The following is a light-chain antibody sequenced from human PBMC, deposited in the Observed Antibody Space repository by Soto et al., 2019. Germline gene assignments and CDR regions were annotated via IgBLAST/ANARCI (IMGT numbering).Light chain of an antibody. J-gene: IGKJ4*01. CDR1: QSVSSSY. Sequence: EIVMTQSPGTLSLSTGERATLSCRASQSVSSSYLAWYQQKPGQAPRLLIYGASSRATGIPDRFSGSGSGTVFTLTIIILEPEDFAVYYCQQYGSSPLTFGGVTKVDIK. CDR3: QQYGSSPLT. V-gene: IGKV3-20*01. CDR2: GAS.